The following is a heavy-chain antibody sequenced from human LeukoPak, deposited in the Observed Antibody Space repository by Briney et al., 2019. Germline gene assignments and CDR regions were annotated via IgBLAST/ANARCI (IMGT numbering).Heavy chain of an antibody. Sequence: GGSLRLSCAASGFTFSTFAIHWVRQAPGKGLEWVAVISYDGSNKYYADSVKGRFTISRDNSKSTLYLQMNTLRGEDTAVYYCAKDRNRHCDYWGQGTLVTVSS. CDR2: ISYDGSNK. CDR1: GFTFSTFA. J-gene: IGHJ4*02. D-gene: IGHD1-14*01. V-gene: IGHV3-30*18. CDR3: AKDRNRHCDY.